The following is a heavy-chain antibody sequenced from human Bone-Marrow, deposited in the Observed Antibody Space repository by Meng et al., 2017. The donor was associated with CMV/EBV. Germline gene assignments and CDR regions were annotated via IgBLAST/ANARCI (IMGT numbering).Heavy chain of an antibody. CDR2: ISYDGSNK. Sequence: GESLKISCAASGFTFSSYAMHWVRQAPGKGLEWVAVISYDGSNKYYADSVKGRFTISRDNSKNTLYLQMNSLRAEDTAVYYCARGSRAFDIWGQGTMVTVSS. CDR3: ARGSRAFDI. V-gene: IGHV3-30-3*01. J-gene: IGHJ3*02. CDR1: GFTFSSYA.